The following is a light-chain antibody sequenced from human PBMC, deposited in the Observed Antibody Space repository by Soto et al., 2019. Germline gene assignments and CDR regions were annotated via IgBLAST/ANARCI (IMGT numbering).Light chain of an antibody. CDR2: DPY. CDR3: KLYHTFSIA. V-gene: IGKV1-5*01. J-gene: IGKJ5*01. CDR1: QSISTW. Sequence: DLQRNKPPSHLFASVGDSVTVTCRASQSISTWLAWYQQKPGRAHKLLIYDPYSLESGVPSRFSGSGSGTDFTLTICGLQPGVWATYNGKLYHTFSIAFGQGTRLEIK.